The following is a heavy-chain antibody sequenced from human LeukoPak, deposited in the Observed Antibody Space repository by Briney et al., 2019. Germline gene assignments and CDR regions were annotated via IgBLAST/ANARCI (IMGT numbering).Heavy chain of an antibody. CDR1: GFTFSSYE. J-gene: IGHJ4*02. Sequence: PGGSLRLSCAASGFTFSSYEMNWVRQAPGKGLEWVSYISSSGSTIYYADSVKGRFTISRDNAKNSLYLQMNSLRAEDTAVYYCARDPGFGYSYGYFDYWGQGTLVTVSS. CDR2: ISSSGSTI. CDR3: ARDPGFGYSYGYFDY. V-gene: IGHV3-48*03. D-gene: IGHD5-18*01.